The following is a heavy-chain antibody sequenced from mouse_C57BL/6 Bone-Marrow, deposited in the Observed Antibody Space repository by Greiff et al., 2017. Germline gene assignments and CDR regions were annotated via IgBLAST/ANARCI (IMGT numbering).Heavy chain of an antibody. Sequence: VQLQQSGPVLVKPGASVKLSCKASGYTFTDYYMNWVKQSHGKGLEWIGVINPYNGGTSYNQKFKGKATLTVDKSSSTAYVQLNSLTSEDSAVSFCARSGLRYYYGSSSWGQGTTLTVSS. CDR2: INPYNGGT. CDR3: ARSGLRYYYGSSS. J-gene: IGHJ2*01. CDR1: GYTFTDYY. V-gene: IGHV1-19*01. D-gene: IGHD1-1*01.